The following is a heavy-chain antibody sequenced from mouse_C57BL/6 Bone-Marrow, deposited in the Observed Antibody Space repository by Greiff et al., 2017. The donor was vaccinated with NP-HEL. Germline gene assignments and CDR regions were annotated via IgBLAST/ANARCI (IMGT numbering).Heavy chain of an antibody. Sequence: QVQLKESGPGLVAPSQSLSITCTVSGFSLTSYAISWVRQPPGKGLEWLGVIWTGGGTNYNSALKSSLSIRKDKSKIQFFFKMTMLQADDTARYYCARNRGLGGYFDVWGTGTTVTVSS. V-gene: IGHV2-9-1*01. D-gene: IGHD2-2*01. CDR1: GFSLTSYA. J-gene: IGHJ1*03. CDR2: IWTGGGT. CDR3: ARNRGLGGYFDV.